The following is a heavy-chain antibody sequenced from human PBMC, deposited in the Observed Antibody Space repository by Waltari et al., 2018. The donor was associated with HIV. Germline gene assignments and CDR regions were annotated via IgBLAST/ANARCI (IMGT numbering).Heavy chain of an antibody. D-gene: IGHD6-19*01. CDR3: ARQWLALYFDY. CDR2: IFYSGNT. Sequence: QLQVQESGPGLVKPSETLSLTCTVSGGSISSRDYYWGWIRQPPGKGLEWIGIIFYSGNTYANPTRKRRVTISVDTSKSQFSLNLSSVTAADTAVYYCARQWLALYFDYWGQGTLVTVS. J-gene: IGHJ4*02. V-gene: IGHV4-39*07. CDR1: GGSISSRDYY.